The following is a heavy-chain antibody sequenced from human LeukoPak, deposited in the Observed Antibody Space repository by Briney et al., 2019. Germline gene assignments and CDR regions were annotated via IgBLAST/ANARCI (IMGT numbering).Heavy chain of an antibody. CDR1: GFTFDDYA. CDR3: ANGIRPNSAYDRDAFDI. CDR2: ISWNSGSI. V-gene: IGHV3-9*01. D-gene: IGHD3-10*02. Sequence: GGSLRLSCAASGFTFDDYAMHWVRQAPGKGLEWVSGISWNSGSIGYADSVKGRFTISRDNAKNSLYLQMNSLRAEDTALYYCANGIRPNSAYDRDAFDIWGQGTMVTVSS. J-gene: IGHJ3*02.